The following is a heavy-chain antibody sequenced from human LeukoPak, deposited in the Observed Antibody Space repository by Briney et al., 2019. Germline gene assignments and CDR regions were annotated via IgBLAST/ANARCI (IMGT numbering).Heavy chain of an antibody. Sequence: VASVKVSCKTSGYAFTGHYIHWVRQAPGRGLEWLGWINSNSGDTKYEEKFQGRVTMTRDTSITTVYMDLTRLTSDDAAVYYCARVGLGKDTAFDIWGQGTMVTVSS. J-gene: IGHJ3*02. V-gene: IGHV1-2*02. D-gene: IGHD2-15*01. CDR1: GYAFTGHY. CDR3: ARVGLGKDTAFDI. CDR2: INSNSGDT.